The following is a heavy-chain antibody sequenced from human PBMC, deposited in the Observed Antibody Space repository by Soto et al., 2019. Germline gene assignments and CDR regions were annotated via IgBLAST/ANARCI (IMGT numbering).Heavy chain of an antibody. V-gene: IGHV3-23*01. CDR3: AKDLHGSGWSFDQ. J-gene: IGHJ4*02. CDR1: GFTFSTQA. D-gene: IGHD6-19*01. Sequence: GGSLRLSCSASGFTFSTQAMAWVRQAPGKGLEWVSALISSGESPDYADSVKGRFTISRDNSKNTLYLQMKSLRADDTAVYYCAKDLHGSGWSFDQWGQGTVVTVSS. CDR2: LISSGESP.